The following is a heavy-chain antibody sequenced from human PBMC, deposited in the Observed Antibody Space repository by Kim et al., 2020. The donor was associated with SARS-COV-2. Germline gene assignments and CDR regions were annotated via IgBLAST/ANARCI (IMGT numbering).Heavy chain of an antibody. V-gene: IGHV1-18*04. J-gene: IGHJ6*02. CDR2: ISAYNGNT. CDR3: ARGSTSSWASYYYGMDV. Sequence: ASVKVSCKASGYTFTSYGISWVRQAPGQGLEWMGWISAYNGNTNYAQKLQGRVTMTTDTSTSTAYMELRSLRSDDTAVYYCARGSTSSWASYYYGMDVWGQGTTVTVSS. CDR1: GYTFTSYG. D-gene: IGHD2-2*01.